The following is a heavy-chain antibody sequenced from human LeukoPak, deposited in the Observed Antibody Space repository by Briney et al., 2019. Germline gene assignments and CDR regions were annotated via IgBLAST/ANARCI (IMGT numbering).Heavy chain of an antibody. CDR3: ARSLGYSYISARPKPFDY. CDR2: INHSGST. Sequence: PSETLSLTCAVYGGSFSGYYWSWIRRPPGKGLEWIGAINHSGSTNYNPSLKSRVTISVDTSKNQFSLKLSSVTAADTAVYYCARSLGYSYISARPKPFDYWGQGTLVTVSS. D-gene: IGHD5-18*01. V-gene: IGHV4-34*01. CDR1: GGSFSGYY. J-gene: IGHJ4*02.